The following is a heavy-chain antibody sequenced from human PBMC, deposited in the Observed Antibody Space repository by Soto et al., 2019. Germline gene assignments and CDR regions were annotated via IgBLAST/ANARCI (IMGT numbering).Heavy chain of an antibody. CDR1: GGSISSSSYY. CDR2: IYYSGST. J-gene: IGHJ5*02. D-gene: IGHD6-13*01. Sequence: SETLSLTCTVSGGSISSSSYYWGWIRQPPGKGLEWIGSIYYSGSTYYNPSLKSRVTISVDTSKNQFSLKLSSVTAADTAVYYCASRSRSWYSVWFDPWGQGTLVTVSS. CDR3: ASRSRSWYSVWFDP. V-gene: IGHV4-39*01.